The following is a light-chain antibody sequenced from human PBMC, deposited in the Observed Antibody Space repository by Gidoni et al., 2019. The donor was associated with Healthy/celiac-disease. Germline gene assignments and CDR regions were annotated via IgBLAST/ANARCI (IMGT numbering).Light chain of an antibody. J-gene: IGLJ2*01. CDR3: QVWDSSSDLGV. Sequence: SYVLTQPPSVSVAPGKPARITCGGNNIGSKSVHWYQQKPGQAPVLFIYYDSDRPSGIPERFSGSNSGNTATLTISRVEAGDEADYYCQVWDSSSDLGVVGGGTKLTVL. V-gene: IGLV3-21*04. CDR1: NIGSKS. CDR2: YDS.